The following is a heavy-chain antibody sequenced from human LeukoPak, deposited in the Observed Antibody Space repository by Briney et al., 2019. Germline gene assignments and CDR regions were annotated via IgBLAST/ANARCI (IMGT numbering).Heavy chain of an antibody. CDR3: ARDGLYSYGYSYFDY. D-gene: IGHD5-18*01. CDR2: AHSSGTT. V-gene: IGHV4-4*07. Sequence: SETLSLTCTVSGGSISSYHWSWIRQPAGEGLEWIGRAHSSGTTNYNPSLRGRVTLSVDTSKNQFSLKLSSVTAADTAVYYCARDGLYSYGYSYFDYWGQGTLVTVSS. CDR1: GGSISSYH. J-gene: IGHJ4*02.